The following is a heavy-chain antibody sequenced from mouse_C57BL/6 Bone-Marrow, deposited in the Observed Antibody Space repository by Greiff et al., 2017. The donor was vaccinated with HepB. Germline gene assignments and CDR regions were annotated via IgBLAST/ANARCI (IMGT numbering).Heavy chain of an antibody. Sequence: VMLVESGPGLVQPSQSLSITCTVSGFSLTSYGVHWVRQSPGKGLEWLGVIWSGGSTDYNAAFISRLSISKDNSKSQVFFKMNSLQADDTAIYYCARSYGSSYVAWFAYWGQGTLVTVSA. V-gene: IGHV2-2*01. D-gene: IGHD1-1*01. CDR2: IWSGGST. CDR1: GFSLTSYG. CDR3: ARSYGSSYVAWFAY. J-gene: IGHJ3*01.